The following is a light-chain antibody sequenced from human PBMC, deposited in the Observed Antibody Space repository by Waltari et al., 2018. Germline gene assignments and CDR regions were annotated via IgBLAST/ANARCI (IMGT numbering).Light chain of an antibody. CDR3: QKYNSAPWT. J-gene: IGKJ1*01. V-gene: IGKV1-39*01. CDR1: QSISSN. CDR2: AAS. Sequence: DIQMTQSPSSLAASVGDRLTITCRASQSISSNLYLYHQKPGKAPKLLIFAASSLESGVPSRFSGSGSGTDFTLTITSLQPEDFATYYCQKYNSAPWTFGQGTRVEIK.